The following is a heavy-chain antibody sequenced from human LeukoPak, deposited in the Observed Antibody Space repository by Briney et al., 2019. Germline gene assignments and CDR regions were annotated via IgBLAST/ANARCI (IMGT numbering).Heavy chain of an antibody. Sequence: GESLKISCKGSGYRFTSYWIGWVRQMPGKGLEWMGIIYPSDSDTRYSPSFQGQVSISADKSISAAYLQWSSLKASDTAMYYCARHGNGDTGGTGFDYWGQGTLVTVSS. CDR3: ARHGNGDTGGTGFDY. CDR2: IYPSDSDT. CDR1: GYRFTSYW. J-gene: IGHJ4*02. V-gene: IGHV5-51*01. D-gene: IGHD4-17*01.